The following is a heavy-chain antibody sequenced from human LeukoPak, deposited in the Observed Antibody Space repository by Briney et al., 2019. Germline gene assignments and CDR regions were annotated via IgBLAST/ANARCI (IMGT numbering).Heavy chain of an antibody. CDR3: ARGDSSSWYALDY. J-gene: IGHJ4*02. CDR2: IYYTGST. V-gene: IGHV4-59*01. CDR1: GGYISTYY. Sequence: PSETLSLTCTVSGGYISTYYWSWIRQPPGKGLEWIGYIYYTGSTNYNPSLKSRVTISVDTSKNQFSLKLSSVTAADTAVYYCARGDSSSWYALDYWGQGTLVTVSS. D-gene: IGHD6-13*01.